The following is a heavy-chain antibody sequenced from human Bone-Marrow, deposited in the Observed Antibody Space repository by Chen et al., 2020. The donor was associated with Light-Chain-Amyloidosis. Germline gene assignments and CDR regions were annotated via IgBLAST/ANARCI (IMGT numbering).Heavy chain of an antibody. V-gene: IGHV3-23*04. Sequence: EVQLVESGGGLLQRGGSLRLSCAASGFAFSSYAMSWVRQAPGKGLEWVSGISGSGGSRYYAASVKRRLTISSVNSKNTLYLQMNSLIADDTAVYYCAKDISYDDILPDYPADAFDIWGQGTMVTVSS. CDR1: GFAFSSYA. CDR2: ISGSGGSR. CDR3: AKDISYDDILPDYPADAFDI. D-gene: IGHD3-9*01. J-gene: IGHJ3*02.